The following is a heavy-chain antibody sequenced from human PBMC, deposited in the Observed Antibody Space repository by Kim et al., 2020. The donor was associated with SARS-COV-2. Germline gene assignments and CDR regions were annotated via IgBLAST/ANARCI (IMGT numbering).Heavy chain of an antibody. CDR2: ISCNSGSI. J-gene: IGHJ4*02. CDR3: AKDISVWFGELSGIDY. D-gene: IGHD3-10*01. V-gene: IGHV3-9*01. CDR1: GFTFGDYA. Sequence: GGSLRLSCAASGFTFGDYAIHWVRQTAGKGLEWVSGISCNSGSIAYADSVKGRFTISRDNAKNALYLQMNSLRTEDTALYYCAKDISVWFGELSGIDYWGQGTLVTVSS.